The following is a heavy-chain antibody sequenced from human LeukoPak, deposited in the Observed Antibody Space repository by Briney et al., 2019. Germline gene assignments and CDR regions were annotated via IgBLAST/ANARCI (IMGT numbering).Heavy chain of an antibody. J-gene: IGHJ4*02. CDR1: GYTFTSYY. D-gene: IGHD6-13*01. Sequence: ASVKLSCKASGYTFTSYYMHWVRQAPGQGLEWGGINNPSGGSTSYAQKFQGRVTMTRDTSTSTVYMELSSLRSEDTAVYYCARVLAADTPAFDYWGQGTLVTVSS. V-gene: IGHV1-46*01. CDR2: NNPSGGST. CDR3: ARVLAADTPAFDY.